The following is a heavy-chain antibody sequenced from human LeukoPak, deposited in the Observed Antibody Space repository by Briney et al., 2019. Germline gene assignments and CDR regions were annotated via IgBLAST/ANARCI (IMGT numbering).Heavy chain of an antibody. CDR2: VSSTGST. Sequence: SQTLSLTCTVSGGSLNSGRDSWSWVRQSAGKGLEWIGRVSSTGSTNYNAALKSRVAISVDTSKNQSSLKLSSVTAADTAVYYCARSAAAGTSTFDYWGQGTLVTVSS. V-gene: IGHV4-61*02. D-gene: IGHD6-13*01. CDR1: GGSLNSGRDS. CDR3: ARSAAAGTSTFDY. J-gene: IGHJ4*02.